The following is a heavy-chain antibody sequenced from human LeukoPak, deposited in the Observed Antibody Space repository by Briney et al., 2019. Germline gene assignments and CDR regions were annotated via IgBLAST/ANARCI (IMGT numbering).Heavy chain of an antibody. CDR2: INHSGST. J-gene: IGHJ4*02. V-gene: IGHV4-34*01. D-gene: IGHD3-22*01. CDR1: GGSFSGYY. Sequence: SETLSLTCAVYGGSFSGYYWSWIRQPPGKGLEWIGEINHSGSTNYNPSLKSRVTISVDTSKNQFSLKLSSVTAADTAVYYCASAPEGLYYDSSGHYFDYWGQGTLVTVSS. CDR3: ASAPEGLYYDSSGHYFDY.